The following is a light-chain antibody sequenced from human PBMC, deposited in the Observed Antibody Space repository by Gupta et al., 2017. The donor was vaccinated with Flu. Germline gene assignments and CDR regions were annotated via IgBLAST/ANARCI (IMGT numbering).Light chain of an antibody. Sequence: SVPISCTRHSSDVGGYDYVSWYQQHPGKPPNLMIYEVSKRPAGVPARFSVSKSGNTASLTVSGLQDEDEADYYCRSYEGSKKVVFGGGTKLTVL. J-gene: IGLJ3*02. CDR1: SSDVGGYDY. V-gene: IGLV2-8*01. CDR3: RSYEGSKKVV. CDR2: EVS.